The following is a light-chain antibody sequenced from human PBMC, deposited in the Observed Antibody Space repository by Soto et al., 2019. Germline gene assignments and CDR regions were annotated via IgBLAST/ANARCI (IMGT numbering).Light chain of an antibody. CDR2: GNS. V-gene: IGLV1-40*01. Sequence: QSVLTQPPSVSGAPGQRVTISCTGSNSNIGAGYDVNWYQKLPGTAPKVLIYGNSNRPSGVPDRFSGSKSGTSASLAINGLQAEDEAEYYCQAFDSSLSAWVFGGGTKLTVL. CDR1: NSNIGAGYD. J-gene: IGLJ3*02. CDR3: QAFDSSLSAWV.